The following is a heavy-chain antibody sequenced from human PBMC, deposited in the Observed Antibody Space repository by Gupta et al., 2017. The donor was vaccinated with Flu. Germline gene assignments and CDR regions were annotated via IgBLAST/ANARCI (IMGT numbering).Heavy chain of an antibody. CDR3: ARHPWGGYFDY. CDR1: GGSISSYY. CDR2: IYYSGST. V-gene: IGHV4-59*08. J-gene: IGHJ4*02. Sequence: QVQLQESGPGLVKPSETLSLTCTVSGGSISSYYWSWIRQPPGKGLEWIGYIYYSGSTNYNPSLKSRVTISVDTAKNQFSLKMSSVTAADTAVYYGARHPWGGYFDYWGQGTLVTVYS. D-gene: IGHD7-27*01.